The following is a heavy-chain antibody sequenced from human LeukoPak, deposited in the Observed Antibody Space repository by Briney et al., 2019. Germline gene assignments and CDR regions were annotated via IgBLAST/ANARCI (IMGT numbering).Heavy chain of an antibody. CDR2: ISGNGGDT. CDR1: GFTFSSYS. D-gene: IGHD5-24*01. CDR3: AKSGYNRFDY. V-gene: IGHV3-23*01. Sequence: PGGSLRLSCAASGFTFSSYSMSWVRQAPGKGLEWVSVISGNGGDTFYADSVKGRFTISRDNSKNTLYLQMNSLRAEDTAVYYCAKSGYNRFDYWGQGTLVTVSS. J-gene: IGHJ4*02.